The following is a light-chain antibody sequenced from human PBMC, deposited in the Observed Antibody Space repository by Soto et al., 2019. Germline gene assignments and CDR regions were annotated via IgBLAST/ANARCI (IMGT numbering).Light chain of an antibody. CDR2: QVS. CDR1: SSDVGSSEY. CDR3: TSYTTSYIFV. J-gene: IGLJ1*01. Sequence: QSALTQPPSASGSLGQSVTISCTGTSSDVGSSEYVSWYQQHPGKAPKLMIYQVSKRPSGVPDRFSGSRSGNTASLTVSGLQAEDEADYYCTSYTTSYIFVLGGGTKVTVL. V-gene: IGLV2-8*01.